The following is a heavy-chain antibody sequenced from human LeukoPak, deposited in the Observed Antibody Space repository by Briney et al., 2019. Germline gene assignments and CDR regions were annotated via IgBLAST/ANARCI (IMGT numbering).Heavy chain of an antibody. CDR3: ARERNYGDYGNAFDV. D-gene: IGHD4-17*01. V-gene: IGHV1-2*02. Sequence: ASVKVSCKPSGYTFTGYYIHWMRQAPGQGLEWMGWINPKRGVTTYAQKFQGRVTMTRDTSITTAYMELTRLRSDDTTIYYCARERNYGDYGNAFDVWGQGTKVTVSS. J-gene: IGHJ3*01. CDR2: INPKRGVT. CDR1: GYTFTGYY.